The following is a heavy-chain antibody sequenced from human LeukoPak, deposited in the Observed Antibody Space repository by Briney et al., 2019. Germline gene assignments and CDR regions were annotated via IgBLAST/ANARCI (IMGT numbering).Heavy chain of an antibody. J-gene: IGHJ4*02. CDR1: GLTFSSYA. V-gene: IGHV3-23*01. CDR2: ITGSGGDT. D-gene: IGHD4-17*01. CDR3: GKGSGIYGDYFVDY. Sequence: GGSLRLSCAASGLTFSSYAMTWVRQAPGKGLEWVSRITGSGGDTYHADSVKGRFTISRDNSKNTLYLLMNSLRAEDTAVYYCGKGSGIYGDYFVDYWGQGTLVIVSS.